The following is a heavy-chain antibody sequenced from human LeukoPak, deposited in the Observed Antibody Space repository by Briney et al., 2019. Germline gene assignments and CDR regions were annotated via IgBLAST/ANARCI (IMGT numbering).Heavy chain of an antibody. CDR1: GFTFSSNA. CDR2: ISVSGSRA. J-gene: IGHJ6*02. V-gene: IGHV3-23*01. Sequence: GGSLRLSCAASGFTFSSNAMSWVRQAPGKGLEWVSVISVSGSRAYYADFVKGRFTVSRDNSKNTVLLQMNSLRVEDTAVYYCTKDHDGMHAWGQGTTVTVSS. CDR3: TKDHDGMHA.